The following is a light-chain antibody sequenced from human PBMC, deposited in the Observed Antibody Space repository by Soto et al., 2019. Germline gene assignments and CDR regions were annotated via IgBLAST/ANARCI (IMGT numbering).Light chain of an antibody. CDR3: QKYNSAPLT. V-gene: IGKV1-27*01. Sequence: DIQMTQSPSSLSASVGDRVTISCRASQGISNFLAWYQQKAGKPPKLLMYTASTLQSGVPSRFSGSGSGTDFTLTISSLQPEDVATYYCQKYNSAPLTFGGGTKVEIK. CDR2: TAS. CDR1: QGISNF. J-gene: IGKJ4*01.